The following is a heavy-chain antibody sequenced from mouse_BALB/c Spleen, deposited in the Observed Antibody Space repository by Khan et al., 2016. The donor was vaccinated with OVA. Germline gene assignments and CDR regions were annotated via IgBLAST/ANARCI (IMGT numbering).Heavy chain of an antibody. V-gene: IGHV1-9*01. Sequence: QVRLQQSGAELMKPGASVKISCKATGYTFSSYWIEWVKQRPGHGLEWIGEILPGSGRNNYNEKFKGKATFTADTSSHTAYMQLSNLTSDASAVFYCARSNYYCSSTRFGYWGQGTLVTVAA. CDR1: GYTFSSYW. CDR2: ILPGSGRN. CDR3: ARSNYYCSSTRFGY. D-gene: IGHD1-1*01. J-gene: IGHJ3*01.